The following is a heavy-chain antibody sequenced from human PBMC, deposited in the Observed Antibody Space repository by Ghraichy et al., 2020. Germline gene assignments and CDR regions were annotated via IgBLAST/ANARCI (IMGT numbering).Heavy chain of an antibody. CDR1: GDSISTECW. D-gene: IGHD1-1*01. J-gene: IGHJ5*02. Sequence: SETLSLTCGVSGDSISTECWWSWVRQPPGQGLEWIGEIYHSGSTNYNPSLKSRVTISVDNSKNQFSLKLSSVTAADTAVYYCVRVVGWVHNSYFLNHWGQGALVTVSS. CDR3: VRVVGWVHNSYFLNH. CDR2: IYHSGST. V-gene: IGHV4-4*02.